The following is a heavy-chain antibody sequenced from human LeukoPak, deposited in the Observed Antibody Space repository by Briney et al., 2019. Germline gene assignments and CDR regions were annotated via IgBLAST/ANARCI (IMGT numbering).Heavy chain of an antibody. CDR3: ARDHGRFTADEESDY. D-gene: IGHD3-16*01. V-gene: IGHV1-69*04. Sequence: SVKVSCKASGGTFSSYTISWVRQAPGQGVEWMGRIIPILGIANYAQKFQGRVTITADKSTSTAYMELSSLRSEDTAVYYCARDHGRFTADEESDYWGQGTLVTVSS. J-gene: IGHJ4*02. CDR2: IIPILGIA. CDR1: GGTFSSYT.